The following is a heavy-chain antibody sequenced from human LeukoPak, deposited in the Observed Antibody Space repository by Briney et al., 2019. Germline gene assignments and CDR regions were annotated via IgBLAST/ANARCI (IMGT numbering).Heavy chain of an antibody. D-gene: IGHD3-10*01. J-gene: IGHJ4*02. Sequence: GGSLRLSCAASGFSFSAYWMTWVRQAPGKGLEWVATITQDGSQKYYVASVQGRFTISRDNAEKSLFLQVSSLRADDTAVYYCATEDWFRFDSWGQGTLLTVSS. V-gene: IGHV3-7*05. CDR3: ATEDWFRFDS. CDR2: ITQDGSQK. CDR1: GFSFSAYW.